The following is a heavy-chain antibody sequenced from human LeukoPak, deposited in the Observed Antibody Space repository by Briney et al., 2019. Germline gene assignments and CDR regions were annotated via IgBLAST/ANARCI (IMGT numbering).Heavy chain of an antibody. V-gene: IGHV3-23*01. CDR2: ISGSGGST. J-gene: IGHJ4*02. CDR1: VFTFSSYA. Sequence: GGSLRLSCAASVFTFSSYAMSWVRQAPGQGLEWVSAISGSGGSTYYADSVKGRFTISRDNSKNTLYLQMNSLRAEDTAVYYCAANSSGYYYNYWGQGTLVTVSS. D-gene: IGHD3-22*01. CDR3: AANSSGYYYNY.